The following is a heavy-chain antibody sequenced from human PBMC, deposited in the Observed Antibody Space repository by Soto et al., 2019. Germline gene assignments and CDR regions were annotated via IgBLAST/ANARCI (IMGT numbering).Heavy chain of an antibody. CDR2: IIPILGIA. CDR1: GGTFSSYT. D-gene: IGHD2-15*01. V-gene: IGHV1-69*02. J-gene: IGHJ4*02. Sequence: GASVKVSCKASGGTFSSYTISWVRQAPGQGLEWMGRIIPILGIANYAQKFQGRVTITADKSTSTAYLELSSLRSEDTAVYYCARSDCSGGSRYGAPFDYWGQGTLVTVSS. CDR3: ARSDCSGGSRYGAPFDY.